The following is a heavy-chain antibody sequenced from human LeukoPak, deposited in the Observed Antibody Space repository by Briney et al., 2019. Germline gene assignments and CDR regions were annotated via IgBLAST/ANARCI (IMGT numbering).Heavy chain of an antibody. J-gene: IGHJ2*01. V-gene: IGHV3-48*03. D-gene: IGHD4-23*01. CDR1: GFTFSVFE. CDR2: ISRIGGTTT. Sequence: GGSLRLSCAASGFTFSVFEMNWVRQAPGKGLEWVSYISRIGGTTTYYADSVKGRFTISRDNAKSSLFLQMDSLTADDTAAYYCARNGGNSNWYFDLWGRGTLVTVSS. CDR3: ARNGGNSNWYFDL.